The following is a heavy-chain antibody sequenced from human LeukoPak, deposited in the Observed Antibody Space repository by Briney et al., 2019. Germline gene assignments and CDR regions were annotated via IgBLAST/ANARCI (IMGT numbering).Heavy chain of an antibody. D-gene: IGHD3-10*01. J-gene: IGHJ4*02. V-gene: IGHV1-2*04. CDR2: INPNSGGT. CDR3: ARDGESSGSLPSFDY. CDR1: GYTFTGYY. Sequence: AASVKVSCKASGYTFTGYYMHWVRQAPGQGLEWMGWINPNSGGTNYAQKSQGWVTMTRDTSISTAYMELSRLRSDGTAVYYCARDGESSGSLPSFDYWGQGTLVTVSS.